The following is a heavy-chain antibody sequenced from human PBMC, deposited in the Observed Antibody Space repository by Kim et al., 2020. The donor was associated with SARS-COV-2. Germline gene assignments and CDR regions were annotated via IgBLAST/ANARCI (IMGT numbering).Heavy chain of an antibody. CDR1: GYTFTSYD. V-gene: IGHV1-8*01. Sequence: ASVKVSCKASGYTFTSYDINWVRQATGQGLEWMGWMNPNSVNTCYAQKFQGRVTMTRNTSISTAYMELSSLRSEDTAVYYCARGNRGITMIVVVINYYYYGMDVWGQGNTVTVSS. CDR2: MNPNSVNT. CDR3: ARGNRGITMIVVVINYYYYGMDV. D-gene: IGHD3-22*01. J-gene: IGHJ6*02.